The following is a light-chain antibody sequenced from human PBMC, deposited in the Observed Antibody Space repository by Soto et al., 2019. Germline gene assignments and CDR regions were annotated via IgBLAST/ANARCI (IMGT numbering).Light chain of an antibody. Sequence: QSALTQPPSASGSPGQSVTISCTGTSSDVGGYNYVSWYQQYPGKAPKLMIYEVSKRPSGVPDRFSGSKSGKTASLAVSGLQPEEEADYYCTSYAGSNIGVFGGGTKLTVL. J-gene: IGLJ3*02. CDR3: TSYAGSNIGV. CDR1: SSDVGGYNY. V-gene: IGLV2-8*01. CDR2: EVS.